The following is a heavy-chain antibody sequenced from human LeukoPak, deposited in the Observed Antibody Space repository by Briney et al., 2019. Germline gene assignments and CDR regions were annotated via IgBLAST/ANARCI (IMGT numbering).Heavy chain of an antibody. V-gene: IGHV4-59*01. Sequence: PSETLSLTCTVSGGSISSYYWSWNRQPPGKGLEWIGYIYYSGSTNYNPSLKSRVTISVDTSKNQFSLKLSSVTAADTAVYYCAGGFEYTNLDYWGQGTLVTVSS. D-gene: IGHD6-6*01. CDR2: IYYSGST. CDR1: GGSISSYY. J-gene: IGHJ4*02. CDR3: AGGFEYTNLDY.